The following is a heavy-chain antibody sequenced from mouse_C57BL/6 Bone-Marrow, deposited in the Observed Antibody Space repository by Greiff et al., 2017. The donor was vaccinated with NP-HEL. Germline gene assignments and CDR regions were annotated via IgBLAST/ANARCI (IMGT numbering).Heavy chain of an antibody. J-gene: IGHJ1*03. CDR2: IDPEDGET. CDR3: ARCGDYYGSRLYWYFDV. Sequence: VQLQQSGAELVKPGASVKLSCTASGFNIKDYYMHWVKQRTEQGLEWIGRIDPEDGETKYAPKFQGKATITADTSSTTAYLQLSSLTSEDTAVYYCARCGDYYGSRLYWYFDVWGTGTTVTVSS. D-gene: IGHD1-1*01. CDR1: GFNIKDYY. V-gene: IGHV14-2*01.